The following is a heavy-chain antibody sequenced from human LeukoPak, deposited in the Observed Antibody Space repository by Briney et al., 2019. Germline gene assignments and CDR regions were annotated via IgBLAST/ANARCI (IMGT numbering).Heavy chain of an antibody. V-gene: IGHV4-4*07. CDR3: ARFVRIAAAATDLYYFDY. D-gene: IGHD6-13*01. CDR2: IYTSGST. Sequence: SETLSLTCTVSGGSISSYYWSWIRQPAGKGLEWIGHIYTSGSTNYNPSLKSRVTMSVDTSKNQFSLKLSSVTAADTAVYYCARFVRIAAAATDLYYFDYWGQGTLVTVSS. CDR1: GGSISSYY. J-gene: IGHJ4*02.